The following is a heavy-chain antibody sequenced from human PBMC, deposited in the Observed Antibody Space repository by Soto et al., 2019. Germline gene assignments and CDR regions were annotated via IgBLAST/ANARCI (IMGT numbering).Heavy chain of an antibody. CDR1: GGTFSSYA. CDR3: ASGVGGRINRYSGSYFYY. D-gene: IGHD1-26*01. CDR2: IIPIFGTA. Sequence: QVQLVQSGAEVKKPGSSVKVSCKASGGTFSSYAISWVRQAPGQGLAWMGGIIPIFGTANYAPQFQGRVTITADDSTSTACMELSRLRSEDTAVYYCASGVGGRINRYSGSYFYYWGQGTLVTVSS. V-gene: IGHV1-69*01. J-gene: IGHJ4*02.